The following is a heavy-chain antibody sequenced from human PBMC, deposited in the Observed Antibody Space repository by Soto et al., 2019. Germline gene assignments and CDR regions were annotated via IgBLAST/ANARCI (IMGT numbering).Heavy chain of an antibody. CDR2: IYYSGST. CDR3: ARGLPEGYYYYYMDV. J-gene: IGHJ6*03. CDR1: GGSISSYY. V-gene: IGHV4-59*01. Sequence: SETLSLTCTVSGGSISSYYWSWIRQPPGKGLEWIGYIYYSGSTNYNPSLKSRVTISVDTSKNQFSLKLSSVTAADTAVYYCARGLPEGYYYYYMDVWGKGTTVTVSS.